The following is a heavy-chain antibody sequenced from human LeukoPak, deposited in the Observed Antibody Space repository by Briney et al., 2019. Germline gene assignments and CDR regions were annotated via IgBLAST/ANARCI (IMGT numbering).Heavy chain of an antibody. J-gene: IGHJ4*02. CDR1: GYTFTSYD. CDR2: INPNSGNT. CDR3: AMRNGSGSLYFDY. D-gene: IGHD3-10*01. Sequence: ASVKVSCKASGYTFTSYDINWVRPATGQGLEWMGWINPNSGNTGYAQKFQGRVTMTRNTSISTAYMELSSLRSEDTAVYYCAMRNGSGSLYFDYWGQGTLVTVS. V-gene: IGHV1-8*01.